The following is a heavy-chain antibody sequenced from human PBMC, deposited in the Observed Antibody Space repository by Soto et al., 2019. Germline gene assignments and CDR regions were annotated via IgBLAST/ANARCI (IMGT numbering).Heavy chain of an antibody. Sequence: EVQLVESGGGLVQPGGSLRLSCAASGFTFSIYWMHWVRQAPGQGLVWVSRMNMDGSRTSYADFAKGRFTISRDDAKSTVYLQMSNLRAEATAVYYCVRGDGDRYDGHGYLGRHWGQGTLVTVSS. V-gene: IGHV3-74*01. CDR2: MNMDGSRT. D-gene: IGHD2-21*01. J-gene: IGHJ4*02. CDR3: VRGDGDRYDGHGYLGRH. CDR1: GFTFSIYW.